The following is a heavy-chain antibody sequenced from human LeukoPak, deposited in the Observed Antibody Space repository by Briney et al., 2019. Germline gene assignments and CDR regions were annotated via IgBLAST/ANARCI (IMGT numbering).Heavy chain of an antibody. Sequence: ADTLSLPCTVSGGSNSKHYGRGVPEPPGKGVEWIGYTSYRGSTNYNPPLKSRVTMSVDTSTAQFSLRLNYVPAADTAVYYCARTVSGDYYGMDVWGQGTTVTVSS. J-gene: IGHJ6*02. CDR2: TSYRGST. D-gene: IGHD1-26*01. CDR1: GGSNSKHY. CDR3: ARTVSGDYYGMDV. V-gene: IGHV4-59*08.